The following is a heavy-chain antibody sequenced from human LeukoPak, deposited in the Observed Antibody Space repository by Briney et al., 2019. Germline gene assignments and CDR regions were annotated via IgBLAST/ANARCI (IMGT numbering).Heavy chain of an antibody. J-gene: IGHJ4*02. CDR2: ISPDGSEK. CDR3: ARGIVVVAGASDHFDY. Sequence: GGSLRLSCAASGFTFSDYILDWVRQAPGKGLERVGTISPDGSEKYYVDSVKGRFTISRDNAKTSLYLQLNSLRADDTALYFCARGIVVVAGASDHFDYWGQGTLITVSS. CDR1: GFTFSDYI. V-gene: IGHV3-7*01. D-gene: IGHD2-15*01.